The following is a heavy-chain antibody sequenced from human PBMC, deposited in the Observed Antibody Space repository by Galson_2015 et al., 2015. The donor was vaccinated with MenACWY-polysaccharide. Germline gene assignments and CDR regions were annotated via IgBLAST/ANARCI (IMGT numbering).Heavy chain of an antibody. V-gene: IGHV4-59*01. CDR3: AGIWNRGESFGWFDP. D-gene: IGHD3-16*01. J-gene: IGHJ5*02. Sequence: ETLSLTCTVSGGSMSSYHWSWLRQPPGKGLEWIGYVYNSGSTKYSPPFMSRVSVSEDTSKNQFSLKLTSVTAADTAVYYCAGIWNRGESFGWFDPWGQGILVTVSA. CDR1: GGSMSSYH. CDR2: VYNSGST.